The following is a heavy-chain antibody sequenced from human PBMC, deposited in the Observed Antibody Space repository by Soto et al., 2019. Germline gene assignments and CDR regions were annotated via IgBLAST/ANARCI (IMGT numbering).Heavy chain of an antibody. J-gene: IGHJ4*02. D-gene: IGHD6-13*01. CDR3: ASTGYSSSWYVY. Sequence: QLQLQESGSGLVKPSQTLSLTCAVSGGSISSGGYSWSWIRQPPGKGLEWIGYIYHSGSTYYNPSLTSRVTISVDRSKNQFSLKLSSVTAADTAVYYCASTGYSSSWYVYWGQGTLVTVSS. CDR1: GGSISSGGYS. CDR2: IYHSGST. V-gene: IGHV4-30-2*01.